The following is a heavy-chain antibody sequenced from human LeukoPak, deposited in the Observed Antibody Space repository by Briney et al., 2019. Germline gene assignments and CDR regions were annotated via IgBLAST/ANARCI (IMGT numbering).Heavy chain of an antibody. Sequence: GASVKVSCKASGYTFTGYYMHWVRQAPGQGLEWMGWINPNSGGTNYAQKFQGRVTMTRDTSISTAYMEVSRLRSDDTAVYYCARAGSFHYYGMDVWGQGTTVTVSS. V-gene: IGHV1-2*02. CDR2: INPNSGGT. CDR1: GYTFTGYY. CDR3: ARAGSFHYYGMDV. J-gene: IGHJ6*02. D-gene: IGHD2-15*01.